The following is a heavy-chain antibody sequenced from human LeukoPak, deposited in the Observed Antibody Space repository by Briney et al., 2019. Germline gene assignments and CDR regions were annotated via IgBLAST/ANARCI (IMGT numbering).Heavy chain of an antibody. V-gene: IGHV3-11*04. CDR3: ARGMYKKLRSVPYFDY. D-gene: IGHD1-14*01. Sequence: GGSLRLSCEVSGFTFSDYYMSWIRQAPGMGLEWLSYISSSGSTIYYADSVKGRFTISRDNAKNSLYLQMNSLRAEDTAVYYCARGMYKKLRSVPYFDYWGQGTLVTVSS. CDR1: GFTFSDYY. J-gene: IGHJ4*02. CDR2: ISSSGSTI.